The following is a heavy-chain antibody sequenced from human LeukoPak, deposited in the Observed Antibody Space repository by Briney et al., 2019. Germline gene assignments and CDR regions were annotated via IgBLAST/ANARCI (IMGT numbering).Heavy chain of an antibody. J-gene: IGHJ6*03. Sequence: NSSETLSLTCSVSGDSISIGDYRWSWIRQSPGKGLEWIGYIYYIGTAYYNPSLRSRVALSADTSKNQFSLKLNSVTVADSAVYFCARARGDSLRIYYYMDVWGKGTTVTVSS. CDR2: IYYIGTA. CDR1: GDSISIGDYR. D-gene: IGHD3-16*01. CDR3: ARARGDSLRIYYYMDV. V-gene: IGHV4-30-4*01.